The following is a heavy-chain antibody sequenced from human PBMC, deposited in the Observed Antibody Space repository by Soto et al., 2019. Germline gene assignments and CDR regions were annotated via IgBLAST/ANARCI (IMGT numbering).Heavy chain of an antibody. CDR1: GFTFSIYS. Sequence: PGGSLRLSCAASGFTFSIYSMSWVRQAPGKGLEWVSSISSSSSYIYYADSVKGRFTISRDNAKNSLYLQMNSLRAEDTAVYYCAGYYKGHYYYYYGMDVWGQGTTVTVSS. V-gene: IGHV3-21*01. D-gene: IGHD3-9*01. J-gene: IGHJ6*02. CDR2: ISSSSSYI. CDR3: AGYYKGHYYYYYGMDV.